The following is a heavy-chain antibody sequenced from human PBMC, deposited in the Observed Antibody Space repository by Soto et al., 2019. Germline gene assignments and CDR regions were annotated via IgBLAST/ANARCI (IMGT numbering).Heavy chain of an antibody. CDR2: INPNSGAS. D-gene: IGHD4-17*01. V-gene: IGHV1-2*02. CDR3: ARVMTSVTTGELEP. CDR1: GYTFTGYY. Sequence: GASVKVSCKASGYTFTGYYIHWLRQAPGQGLEWMGWINPNSGASKDAQKFQGRISMTSDTSISTLYMELSSLRSDDTAVYYCARVMTSVTTGELEPWGQGTVVTVSS. J-gene: IGHJ5*02.